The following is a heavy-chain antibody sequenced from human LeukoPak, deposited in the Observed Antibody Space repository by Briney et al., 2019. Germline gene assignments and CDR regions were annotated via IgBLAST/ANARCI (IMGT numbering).Heavy chain of an antibody. V-gene: IGHV4-34*01. D-gene: IGHD3-10*01. CDR3: ARDGAGGSDWYFDL. CDR2: INHSGST. Sequence: PSETLSLTCAVYGGSFSGYYWSWIRQPPGKGLEWIGEINHSGSTNYNLSLKSRVTISVDMSKNQFSLKLSSVTAADTAVYYCARDGAGGSDWYFDLWGRGTLVTVSS. CDR1: GGSFSGYY. J-gene: IGHJ2*01.